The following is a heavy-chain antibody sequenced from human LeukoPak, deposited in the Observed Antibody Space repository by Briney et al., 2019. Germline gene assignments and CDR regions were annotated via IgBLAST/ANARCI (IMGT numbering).Heavy chain of an antibody. CDR1: GFTFSNYA. CDR3: AKDPHYDSGGYSFAP. J-gene: IGHJ5*02. Sequence: GGSLRLSCAASGFTFSNYAMSWVRQAPGKGLEWVSGIRGSGGTTDYADSVKGRFTISRDNSKNTMYLQMNSLRAEDTAVYYCAKDPHYDSGGYSFAPWGQGTLVTVSS. V-gene: IGHV3-23*01. CDR2: IRGSGGTT. D-gene: IGHD3-22*01.